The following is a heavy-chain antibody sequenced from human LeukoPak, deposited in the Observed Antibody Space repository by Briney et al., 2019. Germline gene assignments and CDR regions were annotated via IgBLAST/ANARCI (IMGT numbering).Heavy chain of an antibody. J-gene: IGHJ4*02. D-gene: IGHD4-23*01. CDR1: GFTFSNYG. V-gene: IGHV3-33*01. CDR3: ARDRYGANSPFDY. Sequence: GGSLRLSCAASGFTFSNYGMHWVRQAPGKGLEWVAVIWYDGSNKYCADSVKGRFTISRDNSKNTLYLQMNSLRVEDTVVYYCARDRYGANSPFDYWGQGTLVTVSS. CDR2: IWYDGSNK.